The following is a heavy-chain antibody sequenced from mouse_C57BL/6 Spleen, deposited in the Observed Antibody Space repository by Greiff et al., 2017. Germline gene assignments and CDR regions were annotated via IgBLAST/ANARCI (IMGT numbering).Heavy chain of an antibody. CDR3: ARSGGVTTTYFDY. D-gene: IGHD2-1*01. V-gene: IGHV1-58*01. Sequence: VQLQQSGAELVKPGASVKLSCKASGYTFTSYWMHWVKQRPGQGLEWIGYIYIGNGYTEYNEKFKGKATLTSDTSSSTAYMQLSSLTSEDSAIYFCARSGGVTTTYFDYWGQGTTLTVSS. J-gene: IGHJ2*01. CDR2: IYIGNGYT. CDR1: GYTFTSYW.